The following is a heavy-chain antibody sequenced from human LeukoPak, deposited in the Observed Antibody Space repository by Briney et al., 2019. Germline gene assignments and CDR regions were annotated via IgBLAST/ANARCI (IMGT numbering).Heavy chain of an antibody. V-gene: IGHV3-23*01. CDR1: GFTVSSDY. J-gene: IGHJ4*02. D-gene: IGHD3-10*01. Sequence: GGSLRLSCTASGFTVSSDYMSWVRQAPGKGLEWVSSISGDGGYTYCADFVKGRFTISRDNSNNTLYLPMNSLRAEDTAVYYCAKGLDGSGSYSPLDYWGQGTLVTVSS. CDR2: ISGDGGYT. CDR3: AKGLDGSGSYSPLDY.